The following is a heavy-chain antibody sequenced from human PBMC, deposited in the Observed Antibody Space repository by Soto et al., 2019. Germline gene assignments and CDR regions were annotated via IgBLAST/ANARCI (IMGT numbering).Heavy chain of an antibody. CDR2: IVPQYGKV. CDR3: ACFKCYDVRGDPQGVFYI. J-gene: IGHJ3*02. CDR1: RGPLNNYV. V-gene: IGHV1-69*13. Sequence: ASVTVSCTAVRGPLNNYVINWVRHAPAPGLEWMGAIVPQYGKVNIAQKFQGAVTIAADHSSNTAYLGQPSLTADDPAVYYCACFKCYDVRGDPQGVFYIWGQETMVT. D-gene: IGHD3-16*01.